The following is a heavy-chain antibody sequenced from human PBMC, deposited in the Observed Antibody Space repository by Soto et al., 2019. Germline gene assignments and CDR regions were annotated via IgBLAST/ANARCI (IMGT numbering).Heavy chain of an antibody. CDR2: VYYTGTI. Sequence: SEALSLTCSVSNVTISIYYWNWLRQSPGKGLEWIGVVYYTGTIKYNPSLKSRVTITVDTSRNEFSLRLKSVTTDDPAFYFCARDFAGRGPFDPWGPGPLVTVSS. V-gene: IGHV4-59*01. J-gene: IGHJ5*02. CDR1: NVTISIYY. CDR3: ARDFAGRGPFDP. D-gene: IGHD1-26*01.